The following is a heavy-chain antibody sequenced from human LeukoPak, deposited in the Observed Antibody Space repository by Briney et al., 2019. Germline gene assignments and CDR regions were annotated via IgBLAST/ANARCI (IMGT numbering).Heavy chain of an antibody. CDR2: ISYNGGFI. CDR3: AKVRGKYSSHFFFDY. CDR1: GFTFDDYA. Sequence: GGSLRLSCAGSGFTFDDYAMHWVRQAPGKGLEWLSIISYNGGFIGYADSVKGRFTISRDNAKNSLYLQLDSLRAEDTAIYYCAKVRGKYSSHFFFDYWGQGTLVTVSS. J-gene: IGHJ4*02. V-gene: IGHV3-9*01. D-gene: IGHD6-19*01.